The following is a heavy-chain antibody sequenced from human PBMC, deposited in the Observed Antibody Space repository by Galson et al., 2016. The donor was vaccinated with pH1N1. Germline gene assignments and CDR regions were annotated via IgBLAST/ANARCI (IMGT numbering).Heavy chain of an antibody. Sequence: SLRLSCAASGLTFSSYAMSWVRQAPGKGLEWVSTISGSSFTTFFADSVKGRFTISRDNSKNTFHLQLNSLRAEDTAIYYCAKGGHYSSFDYWGQGALVTVSS. CDR1: GLTFSSYA. J-gene: IGHJ4*02. D-gene: IGHD4-11*01. CDR2: ISGSSFTT. V-gene: IGHV3-23*01. CDR3: AKGGHYSSFDY.